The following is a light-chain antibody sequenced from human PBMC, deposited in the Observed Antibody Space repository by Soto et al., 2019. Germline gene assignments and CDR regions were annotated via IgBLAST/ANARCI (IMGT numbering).Light chain of an antibody. V-gene: IGLV2-14*01. CDR3: SSYTSSSTLV. Sequence: QSVLTQPASVSGSPGQSITISCTGTSSDVGGYNYVSWYQQHPGKAPKLMIYDVSNRPSGVSNRFSGSKSGNTASLTISGLQAEYEADYYCSSYTSSSTLVFGPGTKLTVL. J-gene: IGLJ1*01. CDR1: SSDVGGYNY. CDR2: DVS.